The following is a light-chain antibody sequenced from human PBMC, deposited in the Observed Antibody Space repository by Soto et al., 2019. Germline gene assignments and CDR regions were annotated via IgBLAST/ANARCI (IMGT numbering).Light chain of an antibody. CDR2: GAS. Sequence: MTQSPATLSVSPGERATLSCRASQSVSSNLAWYQQKPGQAPRLLIYGASSRATDIPGRFSGSGSGTEFTLTISSLQSEDFAVYYCQQYDNWPITFGQGTRLEIK. CDR3: QQYDNWPIT. V-gene: IGKV3-15*01. CDR1: QSVSSN. J-gene: IGKJ5*01.